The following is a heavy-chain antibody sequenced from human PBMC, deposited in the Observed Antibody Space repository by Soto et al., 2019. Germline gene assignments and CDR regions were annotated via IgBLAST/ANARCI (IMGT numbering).Heavy chain of an antibody. CDR3: PRIDRIACYFDH. CDR2: IHHGGSR. D-gene: IGHD2-21*01. CDR1: GGSISSTGYY. Sequence: QVQLQESGPGLVKPSQTLSLTCAVSGGSISSTGYYWSWVRQLPGKGLEWIAYIHHGGSRHHSPSFTDGRTVSVESSREQFSLKLMSVTAADSAVYFCPRIDRIACYFDHWGQGIVVT. V-gene: IGHV4-31*11. J-gene: IGHJ4*02.